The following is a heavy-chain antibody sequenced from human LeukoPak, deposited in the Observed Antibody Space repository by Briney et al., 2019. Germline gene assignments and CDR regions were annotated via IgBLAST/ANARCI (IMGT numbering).Heavy chain of an antibody. Sequence: ASVKVSCKASGYTFTSYGISWVRQAPGQGLEWMGWISAYNGNKNYAQKLQGRVTMTTDTSTSTAYMELRSLRSDDTAVYYCARSDIVLMVYAPHFDYWGQGTLVTVSS. J-gene: IGHJ4*02. D-gene: IGHD2-8*01. CDR2: ISAYNGNK. CDR3: ARSDIVLMVYAPHFDY. CDR1: GYTFTSYG. V-gene: IGHV1-18*01.